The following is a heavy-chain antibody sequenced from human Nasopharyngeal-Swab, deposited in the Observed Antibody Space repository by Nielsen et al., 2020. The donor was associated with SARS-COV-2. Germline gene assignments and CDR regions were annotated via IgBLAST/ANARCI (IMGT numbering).Heavy chain of an antibody. Sequence: KVSCKGSGYDFANYWIAWVRQMPGKGLEWMGIIYAGDSDTRYSPSFQGQVTISADKSISTAYLQWSSLKASDTAMYYCARLSGTTVTTYVGYWGQGTLVTVSS. V-gene: IGHV5-51*01. J-gene: IGHJ4*02. CDR1: GYDFANYW. CDR3: ARLSGTTVTTYVGY. D-gene: IGHD4-11*01. CDR2: IYAGDSDT.